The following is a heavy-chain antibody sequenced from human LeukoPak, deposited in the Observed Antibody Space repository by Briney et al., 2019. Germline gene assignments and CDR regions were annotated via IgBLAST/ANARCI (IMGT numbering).Heavy chain of an antibody. Sequence: ASVKVSCKASGYTFTSYDINWVRQATGQGLEWMGWMNPNSGNTGYAQKFQCRVTITRNTSISTAYMELSSLRSEDTAVCYCARVNYDYVWGSYRPFDYWGQGTLVTVSS. CDR1: GYTFTSYD. D-gene: IGHD3-16*02. CDR2: MNPNSGNT. CDR3: ARVNYDYVWGSYRPFDY. V-gene: IGHV1-8*03. J-gene: IGHJ4*02.